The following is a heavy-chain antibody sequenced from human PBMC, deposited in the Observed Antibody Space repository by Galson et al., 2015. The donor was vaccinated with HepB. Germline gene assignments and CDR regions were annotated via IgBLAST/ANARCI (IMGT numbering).Heavy chain of an antibody. Sequence: SPRLSCAASGFTFSSYAMHWVRQAPGKGLEWVAVISYDGSYKYHADSVKGRFTVSRDNSKNTLYLQMNSLRAEDTAMYYCARDRDTSSWSRYYYYYGMDVWGQGTTVTVSS. CDR2: ISYDGSYK. CDR3: ARDRDTSSWSRYYYYYGMDV. V-gene: IGHV3-30*04. J-gene: IGHJ6*02. CDR1: GFTFSSYA. D-gene: IGHD6-13*01.